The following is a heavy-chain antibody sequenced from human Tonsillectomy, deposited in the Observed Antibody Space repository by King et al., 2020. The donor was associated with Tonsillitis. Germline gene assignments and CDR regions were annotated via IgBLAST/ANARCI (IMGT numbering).Heavy chain of an antibody. CDR2: IYPAGGT. D-gene: IGHD1-1*01. Sequence: VQLVESGGGFVQPGGSLRLSCVASGFTVSNNFMSWVRQAPGKGLQWVSAIYPAGGTYYADSVKGRFTISRDNFKNTLFLQMNRLRGEDTAVYYCARDFPGTADYWGQGTLVTVSS. CDR3: ARDFPGTADY. J-gene: IGHJ4*02. CDR1: GFTVSNNF. V-gene: IGHV3-66*01.